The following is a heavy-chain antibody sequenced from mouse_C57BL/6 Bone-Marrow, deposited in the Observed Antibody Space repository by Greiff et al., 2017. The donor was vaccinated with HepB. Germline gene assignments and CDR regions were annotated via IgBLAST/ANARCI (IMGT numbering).Heavy chain of an antibody. Sequence: QVQLQQSGAELVRPGASVTLSCKASGYTFTDYEMHWVKQTPVHGLEWIGAIDPETGGTAYNQKFKGKAILTADKSSSTAYMALRSLTSEDAAVYYCTRSEDGYYFYYAMDYWGQGTSVTVSS. J-gene: IGHJ4*01. D-gene: IGHD2-3*01. V-gene: IGHV1-15*01. CDR3: TRSEDGYYFYYAMDY. CDR2: IDPETGGT. CDR1: GYTFTDYE.